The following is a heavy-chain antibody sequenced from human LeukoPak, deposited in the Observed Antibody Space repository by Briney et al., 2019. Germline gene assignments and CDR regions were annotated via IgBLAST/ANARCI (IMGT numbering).Heavy chain of an antibody. CDR1: GVTFSSYA. D-gene: IGHD1-7*01. V-gene: IGHV1-69*04. J-gene: IGHJ6*02. CDR3: ARRNYRAKVGGHFYYFGMDV. CDR2: IIPTLGIT. Sequence: GSSVKVSCKASGVTFSSYAISWVRQAPGQGLEWMGRIIPTLGITSYAQKFQGRVTITADKSTSTAYMELSSLRSEDTALYYCARRNYRAKVGGHFYYFGMDVWGQGTTVSVAS.